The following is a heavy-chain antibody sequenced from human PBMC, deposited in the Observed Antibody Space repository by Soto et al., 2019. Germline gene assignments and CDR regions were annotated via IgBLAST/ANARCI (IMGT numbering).Heavy chain of an antibody. V-gene: IGHV4-31*03. CDR3: AGTRTYYFDY. J-gene: IGHJ4*02. CDR1: GDSMGSGGYY. Sequence: SETLSLTCTVSGDSMGSGGYYWSWIRQHPGKGLEWIGYIYYSGSTFYNPSLKSRITISVDTSKNQFSLKLSSVTAADTAVYYCAGTRTYYFDYWGQGTLVTVSS. CDR2: IYYSGST.